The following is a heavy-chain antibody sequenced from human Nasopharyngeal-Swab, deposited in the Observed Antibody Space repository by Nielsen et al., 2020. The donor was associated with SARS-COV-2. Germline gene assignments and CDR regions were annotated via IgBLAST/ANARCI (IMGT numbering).Heavy chain of an antibody. CDR1: GGSISSYY. V-gene: IGHV4-59*13. CDR2: IYYSGST. Sequence: GSLRLSCTVSGGSISSYYWSWIRQPPGKGLEWIGYIYYSGSTNYNPSLKSRVTISVDTSKNQFSLKLSSVTAADTAVYYCARAPKRTIFGVVGWFDPWGQGTLVTVSS. J-gene: IGHJ5*02. CDR3: ARAPKRTIFGVVGWFDP. D-gene: IGHD3-3*01.